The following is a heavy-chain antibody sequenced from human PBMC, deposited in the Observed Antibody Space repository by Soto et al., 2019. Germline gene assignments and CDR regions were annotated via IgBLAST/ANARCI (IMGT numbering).Heavy chain of an antibody. V-gene: IGHV3-53*01. Sequence: GGSLRLSCAASGFTVSGNYMSWVRQAPGKGLEWVSVIYSGGSTYYADSVKGRFTISRDNSKNTLYLQMNSLGAEDTAVYYCARDVEGYGMDVWGQGTTVTVSS. CDR3: ARDVEGYGMDV. J-gene: IGHJ6*02. CDR2: IYSGGST. CDR1: GFTVSGNY.